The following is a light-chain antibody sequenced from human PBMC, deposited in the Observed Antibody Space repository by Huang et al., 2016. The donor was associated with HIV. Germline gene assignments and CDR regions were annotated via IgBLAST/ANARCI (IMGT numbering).Light chain of an antibody. J-gene: IGKJ2*01. Sequence: DIQMTQSPSSLSASVGDRVTITCRASQSISTYLNWYQQKPGKAPKLLIYAASSLQRGVPTGFSGSGSGTDFTLTISSLQPEDFATYYCQQSYSTPMYTFGQGTKLEIK. V-gene: IGKV1-39*01. CDR2: AAS. CDR1: QSISTY. CDR3: QQSYSTPMYT.